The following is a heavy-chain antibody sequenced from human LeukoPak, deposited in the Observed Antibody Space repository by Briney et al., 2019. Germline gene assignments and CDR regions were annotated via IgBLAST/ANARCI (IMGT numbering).Heavy chain of an antibody. J-gene: IGHJ5*02. CDR3: ARDKGTITIFGVVESTGFDP. D-gene: IGHD3-3*01. CDR2: INSDGSST. Sequence: PGGSLRLSCAASGFSFSSYWMHWVRQAPGKGLVWVSRINSDGSSTSYADSVKGRFTISRDNAKNTLYLQMNSLRAEDTAVYYCARDKGTITIFGVVESTGFDPWGQGTLVTVSS. V-gene: IGHV3-74*01. CDR1: GFSFSSYW.